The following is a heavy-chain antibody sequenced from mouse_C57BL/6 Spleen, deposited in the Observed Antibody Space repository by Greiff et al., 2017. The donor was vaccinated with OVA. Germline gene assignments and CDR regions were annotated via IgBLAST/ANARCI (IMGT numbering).Heavy chain of an antibody. CDR3: ARKTTVVATYYFDY. CDR1: GYTFTSYW. CDR2: IDPSDSYT. D-gene: IGHD1-1*01. Sequence: QVQLQQPGAELVMPGASVKLSCKASGYTFTSYWMHWVKQRPGQGLEWIGEIDPSDSYTNYNQKFKGKSTLTVDKSSSTAYMQPSSLTSEDSAVYYCARKTTVVATYYFDYWGQGTTLTVSS. V-gene: IGHV1-69*01. J-gene: IGHJ2*01.